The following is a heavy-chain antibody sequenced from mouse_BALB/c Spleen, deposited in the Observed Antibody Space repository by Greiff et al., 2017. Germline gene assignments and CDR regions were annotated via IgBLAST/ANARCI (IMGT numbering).Heavy chain of an antibody. CDR2: IWSGGST. J-gene: IGHJ4*01. D-gene: IGHD2-14*01. V-gene: IGHV2-2*02. CDR1: GFSLTSYG. Sequence: VKLMESGPGLVQPSQSLSITCTVSGFSLTSYGVHWVRQSPGKGLEWLGVIWSGGSTDYNAAFISRLSISKDNSKSQVFFKMNSLQANDTAIYYCARRAYYRYDVAMDYWGQGTSVTVSS. CDR3: ARRAYYRYDVAMDY.